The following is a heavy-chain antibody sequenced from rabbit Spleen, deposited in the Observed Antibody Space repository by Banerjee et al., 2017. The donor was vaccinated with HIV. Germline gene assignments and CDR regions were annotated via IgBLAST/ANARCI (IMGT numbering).Heavy chain of an antibody. Sequence: QEQLMESGGGLVKPEGSLKLSCTASGFSFSNKAVMCWVRQAPGKGLEWIACTAADRSTFTYYASGAKGRFTCSKASSTTGTLQMTSLTAADTATYFCARDLVAVIGWNLRLWGPGTRSPS. J-gene: IGHJ4*01. CDR3: ARDLVAVIGWNLRL. CDR2: TAADRSTFT. D-gene: IGHD1-1*01. V-gene: IGHV1S45*01. CDR1: GFSFSNKAV.